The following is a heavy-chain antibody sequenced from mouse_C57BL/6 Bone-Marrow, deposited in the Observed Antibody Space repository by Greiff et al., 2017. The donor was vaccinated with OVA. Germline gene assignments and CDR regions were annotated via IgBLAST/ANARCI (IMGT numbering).Heavy chain of an antibody. CDR3: ATHYYGSSYYAMDY. D-gene: IGHD1-1*01. CDR2: ISNLAYSI. CDR1: GFTFSDYG. Sequence: EVQGVESGGGLVQPGGSLKLSCAASGFTFSDYGMAWVRQAPRKGPAWVAFISNLAYSIYYADTVTGRFTISRENAKNTLYLEMSSLRSEDTAMYYCATHYYGSSYYAMDYWGQGTSVTVSS. V-gene: IGHV5-15*01. J-gene: IGHJ4*01.